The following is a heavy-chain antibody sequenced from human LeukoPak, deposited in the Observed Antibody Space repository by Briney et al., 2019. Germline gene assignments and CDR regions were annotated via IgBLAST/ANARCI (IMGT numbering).Heavy chain of an antibody. CDR1: GGSITSYH. CDR2: TYYSGST. CDR3: ARRPGAYWYFDL. D-gene: IGHD1-14*01. V-gene: IGHV4-59*08. Sequence: SETLSLTCSVSGGSITSYHWNWIRQPPGKGLEWIGYTYYSGSTNYNPSLKSRVTISVDTSKNQFSLNLSSVTAADTAVCYCARRPGAYWYFDLWGRGALVTVSS. J-gene: IGHJ2*01.